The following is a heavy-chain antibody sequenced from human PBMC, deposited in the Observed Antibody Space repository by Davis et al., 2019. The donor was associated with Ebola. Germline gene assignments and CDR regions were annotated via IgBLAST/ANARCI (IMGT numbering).Heavy chain of an antibody. J-gene: IGHJ4*02. CDR3: ARGYSYGDY. V-gene: IGHV3-48*01. Sequence: PGGSLRLSCAASGFTFSSYSMNWVRQAPGKGLEWVSYISSSSSTIHYADSVRGRFTISRDNAKSSLYLQMNGLRAEDTAVYYCARGYSYGDYWGQGTLVTVSS. CDR2: ISSSSSTI. CDR1: GFTFSSYS. D-gene: IGHD5-18*01.